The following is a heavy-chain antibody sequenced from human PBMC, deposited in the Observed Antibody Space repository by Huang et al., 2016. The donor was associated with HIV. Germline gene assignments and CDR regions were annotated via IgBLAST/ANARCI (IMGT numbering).Heavy chain of an antibody. D-gene: IGHD2-2*01. CDR2: IHHSGTG. V-gene: IGHV4-39*01. Sequence: QLQLQESGPGLVKPSQNLSLTCPVFGGSFSSRNYYWAWIRQTPGKGLEWIGSIHHSGTGYDNRALKRRVSMIVDKSKNQFSLEVTSATAAESAIYYCARQGGDCTSSSCYLSWFDPWGQGTLVTVSS. CDR1: GGSFSSRNYY. J-gene: IGHJ5*02. CDR3: ARQGGDCTSSSCYLSWFDP.